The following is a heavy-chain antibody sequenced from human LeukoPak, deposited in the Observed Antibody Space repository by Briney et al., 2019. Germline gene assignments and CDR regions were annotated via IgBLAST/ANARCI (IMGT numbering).Heavy chain of an antibody. CDR3: AREDCSGGSCSFDP. J-gene: IGHJ5*02. V-gene: IGHV4-59*01. D-gene: IGHD2-15*01. Sequence: SETLSLTCTVSGGSISSYYWSWIRKPPGQGLDRIGYIYYSGSTNYNPSLKRRVTISVDTSKNQFSLKLSSVTAADTAVYYCAREDCSGGSCSFDPWGQGTLVTVSS. CDR1: GGSISSYY. CDR2: IYYSGST.